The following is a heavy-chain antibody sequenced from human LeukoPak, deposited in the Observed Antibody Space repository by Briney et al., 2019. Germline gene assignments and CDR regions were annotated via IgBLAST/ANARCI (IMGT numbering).Heavy chain of an antibody. Sequence: ASVKVSCKASGFTFNAYNIHWVRQAPGQGLEWMGWINTNTGNPSYAQGFFTGRYVFSLDTSASTAYLQINGLKADDTAVYYCGRDPKLGIRGYTYGYIDHWGQGTLLTVAS. J-gene: IGHJ4*02. CDR2: INTNTGNP. CDR3: GRDPKLGIRGYTYGYIDH. D-gene: IGHD5-18*01. CDR1: GFTFNAYN. V-gene: IGHV7-4-1*02.